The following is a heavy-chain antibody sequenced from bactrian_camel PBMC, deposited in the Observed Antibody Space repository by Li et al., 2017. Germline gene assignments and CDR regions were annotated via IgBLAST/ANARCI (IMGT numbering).Heavy chain of an antibody. J-gene: IGHJ6*01. CDR2: IDSDGRT. V-gene: IGHV3S55*01. Sequence: HVQLVESGGGSVQAGGSLRLSCAVSGYTYSTYCMGWFRQAPGKEREGVAAIDSDGRTTYAESMKGRFTISRDNAKNTLSLEMSSLTADAAATYYCAAGPWCGSWVTRVGSWGQGTQVTVS. CDR3: AAGPWCGSWVTRVGS. CDR1: GYTYSTYC. D-gene: IGHD2*01.